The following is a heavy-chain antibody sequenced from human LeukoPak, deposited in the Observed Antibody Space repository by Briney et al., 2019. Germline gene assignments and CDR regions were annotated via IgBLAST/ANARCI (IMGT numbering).Heavy chain of an antibody. V-gene: IGHV4-31*03. CDR3: ARGLILRGYYCDY. CDR2: IYYSVST. CDR1: GGSISSGGYY. J-gene: IGHJ4*02. Sequence: SETLSLTCTVSGGSISSGGYYWSWIRQHPGKGLEWIGYIYYSVSTYYNPSLKSRVTISVDTSKNQFSLKLSSVTAADTAVYYCARGLILRGYYCDYWGQGTLVTVSS.